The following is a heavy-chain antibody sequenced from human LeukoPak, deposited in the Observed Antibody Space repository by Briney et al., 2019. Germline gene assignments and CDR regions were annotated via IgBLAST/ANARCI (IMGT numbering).Heavy chain of an antibody. CDR1: GGSISSGSYY. V-gene: IGHV4-61*02. J-gene: IGHJ6*03. CDR2: IYTSGGT. D-gene: IGHD3-22*01. Sequence: PSQTLSLTCTVSGGSISSGSYYWSWIRQPAGKGLEWIGRIYTSGGTNYNPSLKSRVTVSVDTSKNQFSLKLSSVTAADTAVYYCARDRRSYYYDSSGYGYYYYYMDVWGKGTTVTISS. CDR3: ARDRRSYYYDSSGYGYYYYYMDV.